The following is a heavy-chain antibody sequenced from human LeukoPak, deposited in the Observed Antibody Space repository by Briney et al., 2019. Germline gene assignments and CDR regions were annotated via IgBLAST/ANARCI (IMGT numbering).Heavy chain of an antibody. CDR2: YDPADGET. CDR1: GYTFTSYG. J-gene: IGHJ4*02. D-gene: IGHD3-22*01. V-gene: IGHV1-24*01. Sequence: ASVKVSCKASGYTFTSYGISWVRQAPGKGLEWMGGYDPADGETIYAQKFQGRVTMTEDTSTDTAYMELSSLRSEDTAVYYCATQLSSGWPLRHLPFDYWGQGTLVTVSS. CDR3: ATQLSSGWPLRHLPFDY.